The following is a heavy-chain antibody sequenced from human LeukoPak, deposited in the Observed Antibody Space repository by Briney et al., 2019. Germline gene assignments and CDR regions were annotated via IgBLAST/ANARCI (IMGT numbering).Heavy chain of an antibody. Sequence: GGSLRLSCAASRFTFSNYWMSWVRQAPGKGLEWVANINQDGSEKYYVDSVRGRFSISRDNAKNSLYLQMNSLRPEDTAIYYCARERDPPAIDIWGQGTMVTVSS. J-gene: IGHJ3*02. CDR3: ARERDPPAIDI. V-gene: IGHV3-7*01. CDR2: INQDGSEK. CDR1: RFTFSNYW.